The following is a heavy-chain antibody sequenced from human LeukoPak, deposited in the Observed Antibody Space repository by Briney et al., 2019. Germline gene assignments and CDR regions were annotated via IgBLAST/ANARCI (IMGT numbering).Heavy chain of an antibody. V-gene: IGHV1-18*01. Sequence: GASVKVSCKASGYTFTSYGISWVRQAPGQGLEWMGWISAYNGNTNYAQKLQGRVTMTTDTSTSTAYMELRSLRSDDTAVYYCARDPQVEATPENWFDPWGQGTLVTVSS. CDR1: GYTFTSYG. J-gene: IGHJ5*02. CDR2: ISAYNGNT. D-gene: IGHD1-26*01. CDR3: ARDPQVEATPENWFDP.